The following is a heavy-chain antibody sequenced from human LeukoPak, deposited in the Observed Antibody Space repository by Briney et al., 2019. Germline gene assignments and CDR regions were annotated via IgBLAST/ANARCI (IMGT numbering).Heavy chain of an antibody. CDR1: GFTLSNYA. V-gene: IGHV3-23*01. Sequence: GASLRLSCAASGFTLSNYAMYWVRQAPGKGLEWVSAVSGRDDSTYYADSVKGRFTISRDTSKSTLYLQMNSLRVEDTAVYYCAKWGGYDILTGYYDPDYWGQGTLVTVSS. CDR3: AKWGGYDILTGYYDPDY. J-gene: IGHJ4*02. D-gene: IGHD3-9*01. CDR2: VSGRDDST.